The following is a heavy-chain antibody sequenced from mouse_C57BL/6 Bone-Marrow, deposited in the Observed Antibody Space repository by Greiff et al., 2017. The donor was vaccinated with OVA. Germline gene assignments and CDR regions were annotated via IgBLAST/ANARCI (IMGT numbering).Heavy chain of an antibody. V-gene: IGHV1-81*01. Sequence: QVQLQQSGAELARPGASVKLSCKASGYTFTSYGISWVKQRTGQGLEWIGEIYPRSGNTYYNEKFKGKATMTADKSSSTAYMELRSLTSEDSAVYFCAGDYDVEYFDYWGQGTTLTVSS. CDR1: GYTFTSYG. CDR3: AGDYDVEYFDY. D-gene: IGHD2-4*01. CDR2: IYPRSGNT. J-gene: IGHJ2*01.